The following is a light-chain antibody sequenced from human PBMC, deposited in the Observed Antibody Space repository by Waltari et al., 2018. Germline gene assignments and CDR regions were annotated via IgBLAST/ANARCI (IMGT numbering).Light chain of an antibody. Sequence: EIVLTQYPGTLSLSPGERATLSCRASQSVSKYLAWYQQKPGQAPRLLIYDASIRATCIPDRFSGSGWGTDFSLTISSLGPEDFAVYYCQKYGTLPATFGQGTKVQ. V-gene: IGKV3-20*01. CDR3: QKYGTLPAT. CDR1: QSVSKY. CDR2: DAS. J-gene: IGKJ1*01.